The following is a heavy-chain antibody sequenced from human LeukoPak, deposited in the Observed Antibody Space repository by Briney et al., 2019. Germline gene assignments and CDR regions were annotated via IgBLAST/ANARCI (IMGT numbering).Heavy chain of an antibody. V-gene: IGHV4-38-2*02. J-gene: IGHJ4*02. CDR3: ASRKLGNDY. CDR2: IYHSGST. Sequence: SETLSLTCTVSGYSISSGYYWGWIRQPPGKGLEWIGSIYHSGSTYYNPSLKSRVTISVDTSKNHFSLKLSSVTAADTAVYYCASRKLGNDYWGQGTLVTVSS. CDR1: GYSISSGYY. D-gene: IGHD7-27*01.